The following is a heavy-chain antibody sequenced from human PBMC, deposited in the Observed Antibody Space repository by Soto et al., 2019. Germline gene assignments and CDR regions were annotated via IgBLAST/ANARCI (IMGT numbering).Heavy chain of an antibody. Sequence: EVQLVQSGGGSVQPGGSLRLSCAAPGFTFTNYWMHWVRQVPGKGLVWVSRIDGVGAGTSYSDSVRGRFTISRDNAENMLYLQMNRLRAEDTAVYYCTTVCEYWGQGTLVTVSS. CDR2: IDGVGAGT. CDR1: GFTFTNYW. J-gene: IGHJ4*02. CDR3: TTVCEY. V-gene: IGHV3-74*01.